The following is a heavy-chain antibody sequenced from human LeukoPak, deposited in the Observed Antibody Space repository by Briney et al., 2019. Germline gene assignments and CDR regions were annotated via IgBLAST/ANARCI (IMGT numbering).Heavy chain of an antibody. V-gene: IGHV4-59*01. J-gene: IGHJ4*02. CDR3: ARAAVAGNFDY. Sequence: SETLSLTCTVSGGSISSYYWSWIRQPPGKGLEWIGYIYYSGSTNYNPSLKSRVTISVDTPKNQFSLKLSSVTAADTAVYYCARAAVAGNFDYWGQGTLVTVSS. D-gene: IGHD6-19*01. CDR1: GGSISSYY. CDR2: IYYSGST.